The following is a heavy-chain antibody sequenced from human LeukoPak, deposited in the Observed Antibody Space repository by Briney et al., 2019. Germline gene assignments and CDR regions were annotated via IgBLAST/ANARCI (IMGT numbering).Heavy chain of an antibody. CDR1: GFTVSSNY. CDR2: IYSGGST. Sequence: PGGSLRLSCAASGFTVSSNYMSWVRQAPGKGLEWVAVIYSGGSTYYADSVKGRFTISRDNSKNTLYLQMNSLRAEDTAVYYCARGPGWYSSDWYLDYWGQGTLVTVPS. J-gene: IGHJ4*02. CDR3: ARGPGWYSSDWYLDY. V-gene: IGHV3-53*01. D-gene: IGHD6-19*01.